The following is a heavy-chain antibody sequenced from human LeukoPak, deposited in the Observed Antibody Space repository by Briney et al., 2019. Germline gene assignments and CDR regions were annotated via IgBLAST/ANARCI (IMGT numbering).Heavy chain of an antibody. CDR3: ARDGDHIGTLYFDY. CDR1: GFTFSNYA. V-gene: IGHV3-30-3*01. J-gene: IGHJ4*02. Sequence: PGGSLRLSCAASGFTFSNYAINWVRQAPGKGLEWVALMSNDGSKEYYADSVKGRFTISRDNSKNTLYLQMNSLRAEDTAVYYCARDGDHIGTLYFDYWGQGTLVTVSS. CDR2: MSNDGSKE. D-gene: IGHD2-21*01.